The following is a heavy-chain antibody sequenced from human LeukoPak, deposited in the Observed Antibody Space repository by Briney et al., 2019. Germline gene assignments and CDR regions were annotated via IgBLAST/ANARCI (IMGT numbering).Heavy chain of an antibody. CDR1: GGSINSGGPF. CDR3: ARDPTTVTTFYAFDI. Sequence: SETLSLTCTVSGGSINSGGPFWSWIRQHPEKGLEWIGYIYHSGSTYYNPSLKSRVTISVGTSKNQFSLQLSSVTAADTAVYYCARDPTTVTTFYAFDIWGQGTMVTVSS. V-gene: IGHV4-31*03. CDR2: IYHSGST. J-gene: IGHJ3*02. D-gene: IGHD4-17*01.